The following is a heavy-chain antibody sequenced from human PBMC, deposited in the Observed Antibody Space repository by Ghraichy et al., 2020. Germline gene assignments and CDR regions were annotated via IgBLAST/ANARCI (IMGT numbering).Heavy chain of an antibody. V-gene: IGHV1-69*05. D-gene: IGHD3-10*01. CDR2: FIATVGTA. CDR1: GGTFRRNA. CDR3: ATTSGTYYFDF. J-gene: IGHJ4*02. Sequence: SAKVSCKASGGTFRRNAFSWVRQAPGQGLEWMGGFIATVGTANYAQKFQGRVTITTDESASTAYMVLSSLRSDDTAVYYCATTSGTYYFDFWGQGTLITVSS.